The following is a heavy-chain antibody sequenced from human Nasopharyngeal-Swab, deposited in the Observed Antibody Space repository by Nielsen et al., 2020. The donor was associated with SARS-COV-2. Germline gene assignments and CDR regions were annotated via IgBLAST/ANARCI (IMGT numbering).Heavy chain of an antibody. CDR2: IYYSGST. CDR1: GGSFSGYY. V-gene: IGHV4-34*01. CDR3: ARGQYNWNHFDY. Sequence: GSLRLSCAVYGGSFSGYYWSWIRQPPGKGLEWIGYIYYSGSTYYNPSLKSRVTISVDTSKNQFSLKLSSVTAADTAVYYCARGQYNWNHFDYWGQGTLVTVSS. J-gene: IGHJ4*02. D-gene: IGHD1-20*01.